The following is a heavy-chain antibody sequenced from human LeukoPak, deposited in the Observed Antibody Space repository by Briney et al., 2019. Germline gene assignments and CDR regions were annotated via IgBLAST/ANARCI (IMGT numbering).Heavy chain of an antibody. CDR3: VRAGLSAFDI. CDR2: INHSGST. CDR1: GGSFSDNY. D-gene: IGHD3-10*01. Sequence: TSETLSLTCAVYGGSFSDNYWNWIRQPPGKGLEWIGQINHSGSTNYNPSLKSRVTISVDTSKNQFYLKLSSVTAADTAVYYCVRAGLSAFDIWGQGTMVTVSS. J-gene: IGHJ3*02. V-gene: IGHV4-34*01.